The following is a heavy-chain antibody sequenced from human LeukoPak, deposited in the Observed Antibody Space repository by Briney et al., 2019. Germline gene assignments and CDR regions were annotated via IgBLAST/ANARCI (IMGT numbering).Heavy chain of an antibody. D-gene: IGHD3-22*01. J-gene: IGHJ4*02. V-gene: IGHV3-48*04. Sequence: PGRSLRLSCAASGFTFSSYGMHWVRQAPGKGVEWVSNIRSSGSNIYYADSVKGRFTISRDNAKNSVYVQMNSLRAEDTAVYYCARINYDSSAYPLGGVFDYWGQGTLVTVSS. CDR1: GFTFSSYG. CDR3: ARINYDSSAYPLGGVFDY. CDR2: IRSSGSNI.